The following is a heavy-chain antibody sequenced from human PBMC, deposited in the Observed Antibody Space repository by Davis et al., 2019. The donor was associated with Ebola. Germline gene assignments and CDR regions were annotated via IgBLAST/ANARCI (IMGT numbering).Heavy chain of an antibody. J-gene: IGHJ3*02. Sequence: SVKVSCKASGGTFSSYTISWVRQAPGQGLEWMGRIIPILGIANYAQKFQGRVTITADKSTSTAYMELSSLRSEDTAVYYCARDSIIRAFDIWGQGTMVTVSS. CDR3: ARDSIIRAFDI. D-gene: IGHD2-21*01. V-gene: IGHV1-69*04. CDR1: GGTFSSYT. CDR2: IIPILGIA.